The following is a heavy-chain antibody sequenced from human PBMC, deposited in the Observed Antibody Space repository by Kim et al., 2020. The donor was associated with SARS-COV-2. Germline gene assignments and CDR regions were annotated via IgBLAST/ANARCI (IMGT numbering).Heavy chain of an antibody. D-gene: IGHD4-17*01. V-gene: IGHV4-39*07. Sequence: SETLSLTCTVSGGSISSSSYYWGWIRQPPGKGLEWIGSIYYGGGTYSNSSLKSRVTISVDASKNQFSLKLSSVTAADTAVYYCAGGHGDILRLDVWGQGTTVTVSS. CDR2: IYYGGGT. CDR3: AGGHGDILRLDV. CDR1: GGSISSSSYY. J-gene: IGHJ6*02.